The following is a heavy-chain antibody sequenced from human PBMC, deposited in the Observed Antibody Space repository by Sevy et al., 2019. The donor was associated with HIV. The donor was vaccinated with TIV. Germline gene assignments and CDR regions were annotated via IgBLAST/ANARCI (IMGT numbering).Heavy chain of an antibody. V-gene: IGHV3-23*01. CDR1: GFTFNKYS. CDR2: LSFGCGEM. Sequence: GGSLRLSCAASGFTFNKYSMSWVRQPPGKGLEWVATLSFGCGEMNYADSVKGRFTISRDNSKNSFYLQMNNLRAEDTALYYCAREGYTKPHDYWGQGTLVTVSS. D-gene: IGHD6-13*01. CDR3: AREGYTKPHDY. J-gene: IGHJ4*02.